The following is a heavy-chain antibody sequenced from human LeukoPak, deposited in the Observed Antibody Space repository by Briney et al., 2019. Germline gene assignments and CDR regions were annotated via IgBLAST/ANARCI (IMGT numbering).Heavy chain of an antibody. CDR1: GFTFSSYA. CDR3: AKVKGVAGLYYYYGMDV. D-gene: IGHD6-19*01. V-gene: IGHV3-23*01. J-gene: IGHJ6*02. CDR2: ISGSGGST. Sequence: GGSLRLSCAASGFTFSSYAMSWVRQAPGQGLEWVSAISGSGGSTCYADSVKGRFTISRDNSKNTLYLQMNSLRAEDTAVYYCAKVKGVAGLYYYYGMDVWGQGTTVTVPS.